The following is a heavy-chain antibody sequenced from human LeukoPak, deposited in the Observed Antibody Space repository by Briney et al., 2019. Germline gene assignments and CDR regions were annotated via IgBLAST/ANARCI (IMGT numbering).Heavy chain of an antibody. CDR2: IYYSGST. Sequence: SQTLSLTCTVSGGSISSGGYYWSWIRQHPGKGLEWIGYIYYSGSTYYNPSLKSRVTISVDTSKNQFSLKLISVTAADTAVYYCARGVYRSGCFDYWGQGTLVTVSS. CDR3: ARGVYRSGCFDY. CDR1: GGSISSGGYY. D-gene: IGHD2-15*01. V-gene: IGHV4-31*03. J-gene: IGHJ4*02.